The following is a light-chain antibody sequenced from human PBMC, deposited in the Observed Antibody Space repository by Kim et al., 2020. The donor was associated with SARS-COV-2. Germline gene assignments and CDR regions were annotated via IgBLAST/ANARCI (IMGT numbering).Light chain of an antibody. V-gene: IGKV3-15*01. Sequence: SVSPGERATLSCRASQSVSSNLAWYQQKPGQTPRLLVYGESTRATGIPARFSGSGSGTEFTLTISSLQSEDSALYYCQQYNNWPLTFGQGTKLEI. J-gene: IGKJ2*01. CDR1: QSVSSN. CDR3: QQYNNWPLT. CDR2: GES.